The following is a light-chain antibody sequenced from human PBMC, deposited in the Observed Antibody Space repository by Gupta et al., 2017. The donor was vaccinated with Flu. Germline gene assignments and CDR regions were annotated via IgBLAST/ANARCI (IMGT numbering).Light chain of an antibody. Sequence: HSLLTHPPSVSGAPGQRVTISCTGSSSNIGAGYDVHWYQQLPGTAPKLLIYGNSNRPSGVPDRFSGSKSGTSASLAITXLXAEDEAXYYCQSYDSSMSGYYVFGTGTKVTVL. CDR3: QSYDSSMSGYYV. V-gene: IGLV1-40*01. CDR1: SSNIGAGYD. CDR2: GNS. J-gene: IGLJ1*01.